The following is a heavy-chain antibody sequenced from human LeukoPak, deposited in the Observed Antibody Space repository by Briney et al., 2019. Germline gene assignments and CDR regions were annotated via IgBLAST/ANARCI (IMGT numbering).Heavy chain of an antibody. CDR1: GGSISSSSYY. J-gene: IGHJ4*02. Sequence: PSETLSLTCTVSGGSISSSSYYWGWIRQPPGKGLEWIGSMSYSGSAYYIPSLKSRITTSVDTSRSQFSLKLSSVTAADAAVYYCARSSTWYEYDFWGQGTLVTVSS. V-gene: IGHV4-39*01. CDR2: MSYSGSA. D-gene: IGHD6-13*01. CDR3: ARSSTWYEYDF.